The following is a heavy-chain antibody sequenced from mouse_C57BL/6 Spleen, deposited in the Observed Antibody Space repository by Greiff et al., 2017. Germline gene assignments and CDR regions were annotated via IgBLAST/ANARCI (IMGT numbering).Heavy chain of an antibody. CDR2: IWTGGGT. CDR3: ARTYDYDVGYYAMDY. J-gene: IGHJ4*01. V-gene: IGHV2-9-1*01. D-gene: IGHD2-4*01. CDR1: GFSLTSYA. Sequence: VQLVESGPGLVAPSQSLSITCTVSGFSLTSYAISWVRQPPGEGLEWLGVIWTGGGTNYNSALNSRLSISKDNSKSQVFLKMNSLQTDDTARYYCARTYDYDVGYYAMDYWGQGTSVTVSS.